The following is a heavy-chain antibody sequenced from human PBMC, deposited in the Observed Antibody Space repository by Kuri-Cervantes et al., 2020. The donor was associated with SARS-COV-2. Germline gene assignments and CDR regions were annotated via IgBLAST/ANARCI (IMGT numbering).Heavy chain of an antibody. CDR2: TSYDGSNA. CDR1: GFTFSSYA. D-gene: IGHD2/OR15-2a*01. Sequence: GGSLRLSCAASGFTFSSYAMSWVRQAPGKGLEWVAFTSYDGSNAYYADSVRGRFTVSRDNSKNTLSLQMNGLRAEDTAVYYCAKDIGTRSTNFVTYDYWGQGDLVTVSS. J-gene: IGHJ4*02. V-gene: IGHV3-30*18. CDR3: AKDIGTRSTNFVTYDY.